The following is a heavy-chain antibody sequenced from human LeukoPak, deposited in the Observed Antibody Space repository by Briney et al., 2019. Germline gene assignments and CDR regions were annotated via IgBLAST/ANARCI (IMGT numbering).Heavy chain of an antibody. D-gene: IGHD3-10*02. V-gene: IGHV3-30*02. CDR2: IRYDGSNK. J-gene: IGHJ3*01. CDR3: AREISMFVNAFDL. Sequence: GGSLRLSCAASGFTFSSYGMHWVRQAPGKGLEWVAFIRYDGSNKYYADSVKGRFTISRDNSKNTLHLQMNSLRVEDTSVYYCAREISMFVNAFDLWGQGTLVAVSS. CDR1: GFTFSSYG.